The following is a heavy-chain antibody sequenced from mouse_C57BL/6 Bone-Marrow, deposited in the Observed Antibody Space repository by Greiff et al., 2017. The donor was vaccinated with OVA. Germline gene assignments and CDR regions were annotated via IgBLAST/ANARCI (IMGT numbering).Heavy chain of an antibody. Sequence: VQLQQPGAELVMPGASVKLSCKASGYTFTSYWMHWVKQRPGQGLEWIGEIDPSDSYTNYNQKFKGKSTLTVDKSSSTAYMQLSSLTSEDSAVYYCARDKDYFDYWGQGTTLTVSS. J-gene: IGHJ2*01. CDR2: IDPSDSYT. V-gene: IGHV1-69*01. CDR3: ARDKDYFDY. CDR1: GYTFTSYW.